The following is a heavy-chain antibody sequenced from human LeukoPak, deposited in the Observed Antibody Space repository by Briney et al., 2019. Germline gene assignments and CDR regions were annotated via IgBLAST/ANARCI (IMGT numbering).Heavy chain of an antibody. CDR2: MNPNSGNT. Sequence: ASVKVSCKASGYTFTSYDVNWVRQATGQGLEWMGWMNPNSGNTGYAQTFQGRVTMTRNTSISTAYMELSSLKSEDTAVYYCARGLNSGWFDFDSWGQGTLVTVSS. CDR3: ARGLNSGWFDFDS. CDR1: GYTFTSYD. V-gene: IGHV1-8*01. D-gene: IGHD6-19*01. J-gene: IGHJ4*02.